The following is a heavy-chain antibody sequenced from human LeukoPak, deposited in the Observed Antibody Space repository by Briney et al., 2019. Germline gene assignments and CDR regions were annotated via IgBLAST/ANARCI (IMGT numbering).Heavy chain of an antibody. CDR2: ISSSGSTI. D-gene: IGHD3-22*01. J-gene: IGHJ6*03. V-gene: IGHV3-11*04. Sequence: GGSLRLSCAASGFTFSDYYMSWIRQAPGKGLEWVSYISSSGSTIYYADSVEGRFTVSRDNTKNSLYLQMNSLRAEDTAVYYCARDPRYYDSSGYYRYYYYYMDVWGKGTTVTVSS. CDR3: ARDPRYYDSSGYYRYYYYYMDV. CDR1: GFTFSDYY.